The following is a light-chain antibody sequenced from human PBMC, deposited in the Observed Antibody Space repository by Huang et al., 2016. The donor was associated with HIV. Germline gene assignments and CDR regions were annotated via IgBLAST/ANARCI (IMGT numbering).Light chain of an antibody. CDR2: RAS. V-gene: IGKV1-5*03. CDR1: QNINTW. CDR3: QQYNTYLYT. Sequence: DIQMTQSPSTLSASVGDRVTITCRASQNINTWLAWYQQKPGKAPDLLIYRASSLQVGVPSGLTGSGSGTEFTLTITSLQPDDLGTYYCQQYNTYLYTFGQGTKLEI. J-gene: IGKJ2*01.